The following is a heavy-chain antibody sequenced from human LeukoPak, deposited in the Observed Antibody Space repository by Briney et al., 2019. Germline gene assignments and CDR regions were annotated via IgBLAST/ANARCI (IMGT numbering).Heavy chain of an antibody. D-gene: IGHD2-21*01. CDR3: ATGPYSAFEM. Sequence: GGSLRLSCAASGFTFSDLWMHWVRQPPGGGLVWVSRVKGDEISTLYADSVKGRFTISRDNAKNTLYLQMNSLRADDTALYYCATGPYSAFEMWGQGTMVTVSS. CDR1: GFTFSDLW. V-gene: IGHV3-74*01. J-gene: IGHJ3*02. CDR2: VKGDEIST.